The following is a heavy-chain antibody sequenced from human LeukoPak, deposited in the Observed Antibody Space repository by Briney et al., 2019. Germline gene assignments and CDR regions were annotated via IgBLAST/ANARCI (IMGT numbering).Heavy chain of an antibody. J-gene: IGHJ4*02. CDR3: ARDLAYYYGSGSPPLDY. V-gene: IGHV4-4*07. CDR1: GGSISSYY. Sequence: SETLSLTCTVSGGSISSYYWSWIRQPAGKGLEWIGRIYTSGSTNYNPSLKSRVTMSVDTSKNQFSLKLSSVTAADTAVYYCARDLAYYYGSGSPPLDYWGQGTLVTVSS. D-gene: IGHD3-10*01. CDR2: IYTSGST.